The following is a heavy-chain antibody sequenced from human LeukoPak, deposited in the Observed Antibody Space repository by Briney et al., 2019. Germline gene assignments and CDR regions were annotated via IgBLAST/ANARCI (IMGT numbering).Heavy chain of an antibody. J-gene: IGHJ5*02. Sequence: KPSETLSLTCTVSGGSISSSSYYWGWIRQPPGKGLEWIGSIYYSGSTYYNPSLKSRVTISVDTSKNQFSLKLSSVTAADTAVYYCARGGTSNWFDPWGQGTLVTVSS. V-gene: IGHV4-39*07. CDR3: ARGGTSNWFDP. CDR1: GGSISSSSYY. CDR2: IYYSGST.